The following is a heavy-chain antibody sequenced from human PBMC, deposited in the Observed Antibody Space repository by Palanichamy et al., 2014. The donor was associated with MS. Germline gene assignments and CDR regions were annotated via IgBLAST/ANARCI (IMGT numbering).Heavy chain of an antibody. J-gene: IGHJ4*02. Sequence: EVQLVESGGGLVQPGGSLRLSCAASGFTFSSYWMTWVRQAPGKGLEWVAAIKPDGSDKYYVDSLKGRFTISRDNAKDSLYLQMNSLRAEDTALYYCARKAGDFWGQGTLVTVSS. D-gene: IGHD6-13*01. CDR3: ARKAGDF. CDR1: GFTFSSYW. V-gene: IGHV3-7*01. CDR2: IKPDGSDK.